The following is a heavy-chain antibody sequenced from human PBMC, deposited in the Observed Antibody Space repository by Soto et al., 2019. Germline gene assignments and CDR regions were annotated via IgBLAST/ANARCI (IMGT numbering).Heavy chain of an antibody. J-gene: IGHJ4*02. CDR1: GFNVSSNY. CDR3: VRDQGIPVTA. D-gene: IGHD6-19*01. V-gene: IGHV3-53*01. CDR2: IFIGGGT. Sequence: PGGSLRLSCAASGFNVSSNYMSWVRQAPGKGLEWVSVIFIGGGTYYADSVKGRFTISRDNSKNTLYLQMNSLRAEDTAVYYCVRDQGIPVTAWGQGTLVTVSS.